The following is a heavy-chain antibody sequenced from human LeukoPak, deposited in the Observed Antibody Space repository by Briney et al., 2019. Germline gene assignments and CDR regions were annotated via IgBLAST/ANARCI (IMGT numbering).Heavy chain of an antibody. CDR2: ISGSGGST. CDR1: GVTFSSYA. Sequence: PGGSLRLSCAASGVTFSSYAMSWVRQAPGKGLEWVSAISGSGGSTYYADSVKGRFTISRDNSKNTLYLQMNSLRAEDTAVYYCAKAPRAYDSSGYYPFDYWGQGTLVTVSS. D-gene: IGHD3-22*01. CDR3: AKAPRAYDSSGYYPFDY. J-gene: IGHJ4*02. V-gene: IGHV3-23*01.